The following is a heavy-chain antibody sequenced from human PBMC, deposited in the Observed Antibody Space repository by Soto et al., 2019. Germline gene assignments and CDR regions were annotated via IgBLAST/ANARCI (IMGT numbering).Heavy chain of an antibody. CDR2: IYYSGST. J-gene: IGHJ4*02. CDR1: GGSISSGGYY. CDR3: ARGAMVTKLHFDY. V-gene: IGHV4-31*03. Sequence: PSETLSLTCTVSGGSISSGGYYWSWIRQHPGKGLEWIGYIYYSGSTYYNPSLKSRVTISVDTSKNQFSLKLGSVTAADTAVYYCARGAMVTKLHFDYWGQGTLVTVSS. D-gene: IGHD5-18*01.